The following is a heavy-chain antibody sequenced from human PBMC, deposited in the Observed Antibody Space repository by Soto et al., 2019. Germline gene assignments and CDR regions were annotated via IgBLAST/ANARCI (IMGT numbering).Heavy chain of an antibody. D-gene: IGHD3-10*01. CDR2: IYYSGST. J-gene: IGHJ3*02. CDR1: GGSISSYY. Sequence: QVPLQESGPGLVKPSETLSLTCTVSGGSISSYYWSWIRQPPGKGLEWIGDIYYSGSTNYNPSLKSRVTISVDTSKNQFSLKLSSVTAADTAVYFCARRYGLSAFDIWGQGTMVTVSS. CDR3: ARRYGLSAFDI. V-gene: IGHV4-59*08.